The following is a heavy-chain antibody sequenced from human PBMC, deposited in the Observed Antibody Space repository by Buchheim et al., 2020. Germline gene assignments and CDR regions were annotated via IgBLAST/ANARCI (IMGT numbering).Heavy chain of an antibody. CDR2: IKQDGSEK. J-gene: IGHJ1*01. Sequence: EVQLVESGGGLVQPGGSLRLSCAASGFTFSSYWMSWVRQAPGKGLEWVANIKQDGSEKYYVDSVKGRFTISRDNAKNSLYLQMNSLRAEDTAVYYCARSERGIVVVTLPAEYFQHWGQGTL. V-gene: IGHV3-7*01. D-gene: IGHD3-22*01. CDR3: ARSERGIVVVTLPAEYFQH. CDR1: GFTFSSYW.